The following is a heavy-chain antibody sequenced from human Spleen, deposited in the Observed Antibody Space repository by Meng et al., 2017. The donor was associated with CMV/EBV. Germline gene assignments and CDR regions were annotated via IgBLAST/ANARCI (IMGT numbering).Heavy chain of an antibody. J-gene: IGHJ5*02. CDR1: ASLTTTKW. CDR3: ARVREHTSLGNYWFDP. Sequence: ASLTTTKWWTWVRQPPGKGLEWVGEIDHSGNSNSNPYLKSRLTLSLDTSKNHLSLRMTSVTAEDTAIYYCARVREHTSLGNYWFDPWGQGTLVTVSS. V-gene: IGHV4-4*02. D-gene: IGHD3-16*01. CDR2: IDHSGNS.